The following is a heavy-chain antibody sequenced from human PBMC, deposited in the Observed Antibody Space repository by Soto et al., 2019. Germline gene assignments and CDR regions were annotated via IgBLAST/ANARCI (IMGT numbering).Heavy chain of an antibody. D-gene: IGHD6-13*01. CDR3: ANWHSSSWYYFDF. Sequence: ASVTVTCKASGYTFTGYYMHWVRQAPGQGLEWMGWINPNSGGTNYAQKFQGRVTMTRDTSISTAYMELSRLRSDDTAVYYWANWHSSSWYYFDFWGQGTLVTGSS. J-gene: IGHJ4*02. V-gene: IGHV1-2*02. CDR2: INPNSGGT. CDR1: GYTFTGYY.